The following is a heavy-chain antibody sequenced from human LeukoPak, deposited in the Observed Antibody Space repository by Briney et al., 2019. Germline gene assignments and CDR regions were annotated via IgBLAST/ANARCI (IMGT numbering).Heavy chain of an antibody. CDR2: INSDGSST. Sequence: GGSLRLSCAASGFTFSTYWMHWVRQEPGKGLVWVSRINSDGSSTIYADSVKGRFTISRDNTKNTLYLQMNSLRVEDTAVYYCVEVTTTTLFDCWGQGTLVTVSS. CDR1: GFTFSTYW. V-gene: IGHV3-74*01. J-gene: IGHJ4*02. D-gene: IGHD5-12*01. CDR3: VEVTTTTLFDC.